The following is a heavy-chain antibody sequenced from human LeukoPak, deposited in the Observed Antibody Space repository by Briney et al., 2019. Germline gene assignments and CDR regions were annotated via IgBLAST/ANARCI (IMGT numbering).Heavy chain of an antibody. CDR1: GFTFSSYA. J-gene: IGHJ5*02. D-gene: IGHD3-22*01. CDR2: ISGSGGST. CDR3: AKDRVWNQVGSGYYGNWFDP. V-gene: IGHV3-23*01. Sequence: GGSLRLSCAASGFTFSSYAMSWVRQAPGKGLEWVSAISGSGGSTYYADSVKGRFTISRDNSKNTLYLQMNSLRAEDTAVYYCAKDRVWNQVGSGYYGNWFDPWGQGTLVTVSS.